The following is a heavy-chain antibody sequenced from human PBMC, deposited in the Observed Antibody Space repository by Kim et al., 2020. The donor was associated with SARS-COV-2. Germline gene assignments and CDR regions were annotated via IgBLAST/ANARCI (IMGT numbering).Heavy chain of an antibody. D-gene: IGHD5-12*01. CDR3: TMGGSRYFYYGMDV. J-gene: IGHJ6*02. CDR2: IRSKAYGGTT. V-gene: IGHV3-49*03. Sequence: GGSLRLSCTASGFTFGDYAMSWFRQAPGKGLEWVGFIRSKAYGGTTEYAASVKGRFTISRDDSKSIAYLQMNSLKTEDTAVYYCTMGGSRYFYYGMDVWGQGTTVTVSS. CDR1: GFTFGDYA.